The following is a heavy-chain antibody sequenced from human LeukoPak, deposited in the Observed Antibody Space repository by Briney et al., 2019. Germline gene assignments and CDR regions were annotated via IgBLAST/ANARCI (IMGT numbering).Heavy chain of an antibody. CDR1: GYTFTGYY. CDR3: ARTLGYCSSTSCYISYFDY. Sequence: ASVKVSCKASGYTFTGYYMHWVRQAPGQGLEWMGWISAYNGNTNYAQKLQGRVTMTTDTSTSTAYMELRSLRSDDTAVYYCARTLGYCSSTSCYISYFDYWGQGTLVTVSS. V-gene: IGHV1-18*04. D-gene: IGHD2-2*02. J-gene: IGHJ4*02. CDR2: ISAYNGNT.